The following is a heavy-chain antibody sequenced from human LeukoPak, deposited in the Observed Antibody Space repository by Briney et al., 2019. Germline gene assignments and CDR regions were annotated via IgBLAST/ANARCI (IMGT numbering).Heavy chain of an antibody. V-gene: IGHV1-8*01. CDR2: MNPNSGNT. CDR3: ARERRYSSSWFGAHY. J-gene: IGHJ4*02. D-gene: IGHD6-13*01. Sequence: SVKVXCKASGYTFTSYDINWVRQATGQGLEWMGWMNPNSGNTGYAQKFQGRVTMTRNTSISTAYMELSSRRYEDTAVYYCARERRYSSSWFGAHYWGQGTLVTVSS. CDR1: GYTFTSYD.